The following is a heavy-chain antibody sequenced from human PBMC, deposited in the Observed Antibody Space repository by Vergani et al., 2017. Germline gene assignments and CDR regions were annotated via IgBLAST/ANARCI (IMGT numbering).Heavy chain of an antibody. J-gene: IGHJ4*02. V-gene: IGHV3-23*01. CDR1: GFTFSNSS. Sequence: EVHLLESGGGQVEAGGSLRLSCVASGFTFSNSSMSWVRQTSGTGLEWVSAISGHGDRTYYADSVKGRFTISRDNSKNTVYLQMNSLKAEDRATYYCAREERSNTSPFVGDWGQGTLVTV. CDR3: AREERSNTSPFVGD. CDR2: ISGHGDRT. D-gene: IGHD2/OR15-2a*01.